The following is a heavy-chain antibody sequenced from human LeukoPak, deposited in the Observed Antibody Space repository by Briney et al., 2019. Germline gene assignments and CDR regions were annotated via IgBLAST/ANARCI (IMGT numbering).Heavy chain of an antibody. D-gene: IGHD6-19*01. V-gene: IGHV3-33*01. Sequence: GGSLRLSCAASGFTFSSYGMHWVRQAPGKGLEWVAVIWYDGSNKYYADSVKGRFTISRDNSKNTLYLQMNSLRAEDTAVYYCARGYSSGLHFDYWGQGTLVTVSS. CDR1: GFTFSSYG. CDR2: IWYDGSNK. J-gene: IGHJ4*02. CDR3: ARGYSSGLHFDY.